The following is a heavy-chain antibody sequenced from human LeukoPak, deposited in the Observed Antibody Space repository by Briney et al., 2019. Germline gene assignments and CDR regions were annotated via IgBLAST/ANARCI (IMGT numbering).Heavy chain of an antibody. D-gene: IGHD3-22*01. CDR1: GFMFSKYD. J-gene: IGHJ4*02. CDR3: ARDDSSFSY. CDR2: IHRGCAP. Sequence: GGSLRLSCAASGFMFSKYDMHWVSQVAGKGLEWVSGIHRGCAPYSLCPVTRPFPHSTDNAQHSLDLPMHPLRAGDPGVFYCARDDSSFSYWGQGTLVTVPS. V-gene: IGHV3-13*05.